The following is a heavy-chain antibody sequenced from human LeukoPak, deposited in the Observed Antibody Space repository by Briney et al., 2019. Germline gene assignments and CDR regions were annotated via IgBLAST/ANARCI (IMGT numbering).Heavy chain of an antibody. V-gene: IGHV4-59*01. D-gene: IGHD3-16*01. J-gene: IGHJ5*02. CDR3: ARGSRGGYNWFDP. CDR1: GGSISNYY. Sequence: TLSLTCTVSGGSISNYYWSWIRQPPGKGLEWIGYIYYSGSTNYNPSLKSRVTISVDTSKNQFSLRLNSVTAADTALYYCARGSRGGYNWFDPWGQGTLVIVSS. CDR2: IYYSGST.